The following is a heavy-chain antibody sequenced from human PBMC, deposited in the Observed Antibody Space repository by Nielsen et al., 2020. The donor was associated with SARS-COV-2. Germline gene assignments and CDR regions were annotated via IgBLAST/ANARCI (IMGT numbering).Heavy chain of an antibody. V-gene: IGHV2-5*02. CDR2: IYWDDDK. Sequence: SGPTLVKPTQTLTLTCTFSGFSLSTSGVGVGWIRQPPGKALEWLAPIYWDDDKRYSPSLKSRLTITKDTSKNQVVLTMTNMDPVDTATYYCARIRYYDILTGYYEFDPWGQGTLVTVSS. CDR1: GFSLSTSGVG. J-gene: IGHJ5*02. D-gene: IGHD3-9*01. CDR3: ARIRYYDILTGYYEFDP.